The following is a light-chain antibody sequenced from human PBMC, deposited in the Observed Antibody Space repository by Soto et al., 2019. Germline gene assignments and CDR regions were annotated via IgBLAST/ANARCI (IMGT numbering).Light chain of an antibody. Sequence: EVVLTQSPATLSLSPGERATLSCRASQSVGNFLAWYQQKPGQAPRLLMYDASHRATGIPARFSDSGSGTDFTLTISSLEPEDFAVYYCHQRTNWLFSFGPGTKVDIK. V-gene: IGKV3-11*01. J-gene: IGKJ3*01. CDR1: QSVGNF. CDR3: HQRTNWLFS. CDR2: DAS.